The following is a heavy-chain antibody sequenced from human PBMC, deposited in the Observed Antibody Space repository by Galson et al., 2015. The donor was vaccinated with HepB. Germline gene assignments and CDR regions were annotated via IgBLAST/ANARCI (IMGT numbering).Heavy chain of an antibody. CDR2: ISAYNGNT. Sequence: SVKVSCKASGYTXXXYGISWVRQAPGQGLEWMGWISAYNGNTNYAQKLQGRVTMTTDTSTSTAYMELRSLRSDDTAVYYCARGEDYDILTGYYQAFDPWGXXTLVTXSS. CDR3: ARGEDYDILTGYYQAFDP. J-gene: IGHJ5*02. CDR1: GYTXXXYG. V-gene: IGHV1-18*01. D-gene: IGHD3-9*01.